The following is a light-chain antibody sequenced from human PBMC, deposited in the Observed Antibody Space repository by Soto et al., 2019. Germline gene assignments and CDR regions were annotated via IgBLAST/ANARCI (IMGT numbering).Light chain of an antibody. CDR1: QSISSW. V-gene: IGKV1-5*03. J-gene: IGKJ1*01. Sequence: DIQMTQSPSTLSASVGDRVTLTCRASQSISSWLAWFQQKPGKAPKLLIYKASSLESGVPSRFSGSGSGTDFTLTISSLQPDDFATYYCQQYNIYTWPFGQGTKVDIK. CDR2: KAS. CDR3: QQYNIYTWP.